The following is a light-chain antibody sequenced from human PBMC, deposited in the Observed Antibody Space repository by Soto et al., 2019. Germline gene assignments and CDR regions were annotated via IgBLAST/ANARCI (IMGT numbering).Light chain of an antibody. CDR1: TGDIGAYNF. J-gene: IGLJ3*02. Sequence: QPVLTQPRSVSGSPGQSVTISCTGTTGDIGAYNFVSWYQLHPGKAPKLMIYDASKRPSGVPDRFSASKSGNTASLTISGLQAEDEADYYCCSYVGSFTWVFGGGTKVTVL. V-gene: IGLV2-11*01. CDR3: CSYVGSFTWV. CDR2: DAS.